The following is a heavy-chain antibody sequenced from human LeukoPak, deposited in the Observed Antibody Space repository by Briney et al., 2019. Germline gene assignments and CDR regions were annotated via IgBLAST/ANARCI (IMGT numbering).Heavy chain of an antibody. CDR3: ARILLRYCSITSCSFGF. CDR2: INAGKGNT. V-gene: IGHV1-3*01. CDR1: GCTFTSYA. Sequence: ASVKVSCKASGCTFTSYAMHWVRLAPGQRLEWMGWINAGKGNTKYSQKFQGRVTITRDTSASTAYMELSSLRSEDTAVYYCARILLRYCSITSCSFGFWGQGTLVTVSS. J-gene: IGHJ5*01. D-gene: IGHD2-2*01.